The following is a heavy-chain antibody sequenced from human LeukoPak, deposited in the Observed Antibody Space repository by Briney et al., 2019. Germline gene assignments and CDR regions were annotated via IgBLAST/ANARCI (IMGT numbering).Heavy chain of an antibody. J-gene: IGHJ1*01. Sequence: GESLKISCKGSGYSFTDYWIAWVRQMPGKGLEWMGTIYPDGSDTRYSPSFQGQVIISADKYISTAYLQWSSLKASDTAMYYCARLPASAMGRNQGFFPHWGQGSLVTVSS. CDR1: GYSFTDYW. D-gene: IGHD5-18*01. CDR3: ARLPASAMGRNQGFFPH. CDR2: IYPDGSDT. V-gene: IGHV5-51*01.